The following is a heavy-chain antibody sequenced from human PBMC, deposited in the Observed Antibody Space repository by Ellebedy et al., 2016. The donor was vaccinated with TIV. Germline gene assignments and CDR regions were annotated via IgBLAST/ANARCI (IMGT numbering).Heavy chain of an antibody. CDR1: GFTFSSYW. D-gene: IGHD3-10*01. V-gene: IGHV3-7*03. Sequence: PGGSLRLSCAASGFTFSSYWMSWVRQAPGKGLEWVAKIKQDGSEKHYVDSVKGRFTIFRDNAQNSLYLQMNSLRAEDTAMYYCARDDGSEGALGYWGRGTLVTVSS. CDR2: IKQDGSEK. CDR3: ARDDGSEGALGY. J-gene: IGHJ4*02.